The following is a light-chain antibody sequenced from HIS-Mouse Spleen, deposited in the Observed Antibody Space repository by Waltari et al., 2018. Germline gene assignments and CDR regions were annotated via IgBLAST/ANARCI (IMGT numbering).Light chain of an antibody. CDR3: CSYAGSSTWV. J-gene: IGLJ3*02. V-gene: IGLV2-23*01. Sequence: QSALTQPASVSGSPGQSITISCTGTSSDVGSYHLVSWYQQHPGTAPKLMIYEGSKRPSGVSNRFSGSKSGNTASLTISGLQAEDEADYYCCSYAGSSTWVFGGGTKLTVL. CDR1: SSDVGSYHL. CDR2: EGS.